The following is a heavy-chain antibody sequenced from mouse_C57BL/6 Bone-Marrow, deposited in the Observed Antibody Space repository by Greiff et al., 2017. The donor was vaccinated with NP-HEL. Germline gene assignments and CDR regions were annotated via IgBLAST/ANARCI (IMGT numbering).Heavy chain of an antibody. V-gene: IGHV7-3*01. CDR2: IRNKANGYTT. D-gene: IGHD4-1*02. CDR1: GFTFTDYY. Sequence: EVKLVESGGGLVQPGGSLSLSCAASGFTFTDYYMSWVRQPPGKALEWLGFIRNKANGYTTEYSASVKGRFTISRDNSQSILYLQMNALRAEDSATYYCARSTGGDFDDWGKGTTLTVSS. CDR3: ARSTGGDFDD. J-gene: IGHJ2*01.